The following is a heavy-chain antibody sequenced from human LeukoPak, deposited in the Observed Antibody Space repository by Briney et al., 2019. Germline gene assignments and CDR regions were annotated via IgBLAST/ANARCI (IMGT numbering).Heavy chain of an antibody. V-gene: IGHV3-11*04. D-gene: IGHD3-10*01. J-gene: IGHJ6*03. Sequence: GGSLRLSCAASGFTFSDYYMSWIRQAPGKGLEWVSYISSSGSTIYYADSVKGRFTISRDNAKNSLYLQMNSLRAEDTAVYYRARVRYYGSGSYYRPYYYYMDVWGKGTTVTVSS. CDR2: ISSSGSTI. CDR3: ARVRYYGSGSYYRPYYYYMDV. CDR1: GFTFSDYY.